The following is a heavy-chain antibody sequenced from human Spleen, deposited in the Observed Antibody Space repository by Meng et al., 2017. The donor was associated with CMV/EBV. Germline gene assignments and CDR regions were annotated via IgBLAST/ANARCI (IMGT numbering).Heavy chain of an antibody. J-gene: IGHJ3*02. D-gene: IGHD1-26*01. Sequence: GSLRLSCAVYGGSFSGYYWSWIRQPPGKGLEWIGEINHSGSTNYNPSLKSRVTISVDTSKNQFSLKLSSVTAADTAVYYCARRNSGSYYRGAFDIWGQGTTVTVSS. CDR2: INHSGST. CDR3: ARRNSGSYYRGAFDI. V-gene: IGHV4-34*01. CDR1: GGSFSGYY.